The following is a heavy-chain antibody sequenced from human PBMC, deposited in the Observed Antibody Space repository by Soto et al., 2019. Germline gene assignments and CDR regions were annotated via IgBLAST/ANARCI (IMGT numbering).Heavy chain of an antibody. V-gene: IGHV4-31*02. CDR3: ARENYGDLGLVSFDY. J-gene: IGHJ4*02. CDR2: IYYSGST. Sequence: PSETLSHTWTVSVGSISSSSDYWGWIRQHPGKGLEWIGYIYYSGSTYYNPSLKSRVTISVDTSKNQFSLKLSSVTAADTAVYYCARENYGDLGLVSFDYWGQGTLVTVSS. D-gene: IGHD4-17*01. CDR1: VGSISSSSDY.